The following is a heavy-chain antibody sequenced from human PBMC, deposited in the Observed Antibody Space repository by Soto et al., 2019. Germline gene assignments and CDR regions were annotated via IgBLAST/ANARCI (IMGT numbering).Heavy chain of an antibody. Sequence: QVQLQESGPGLVKPSQTLSLTCTVSGGSISSGDYYWSWIRQPPGKGLEWIGYIYYSGSTYYNPSLKSRVTISVDTSKNQLSLKLSYVTAADTAVYYCATYSSSWPNWFDPWGQGTLVTVSS. V-gene: IGHV4-30-4*01. J-gene: IGHJ5*02. CDR2: IYYSGST. CDR1: GGSISSGDYY. CDR3: ATYSSSWPNWFDP. D-gene: IGHD6-13*01.